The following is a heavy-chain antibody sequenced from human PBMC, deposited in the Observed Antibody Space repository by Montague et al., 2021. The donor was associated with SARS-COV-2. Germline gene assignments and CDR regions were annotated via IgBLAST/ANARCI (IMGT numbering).Heavy chain of an antibody. CDR3: ARSGLPTSLAGYGKGMDV. V-gene: IGHV4-39*07. D-gene: IGHD5-18*01. Sequence: SETLSLTCTVTGGSISSSGHYWGWIRQPPGRGLEWIGTIYNSGTTYYNPSLKSRVTISVDTFKNQFSLKLTSVTAADTAVYYCARSGLPTSLAGYGKGMDVGGQGTRVIVSS. CDR1: GGSISSSGHY. CDR2: IYNSGTT. J-gene: IGHJ6*02.